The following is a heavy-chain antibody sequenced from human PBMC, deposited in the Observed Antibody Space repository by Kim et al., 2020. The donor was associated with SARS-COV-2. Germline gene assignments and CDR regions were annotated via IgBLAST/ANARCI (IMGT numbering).Heavy chain of an antibody. J-gene: IGHJ6*02. CDR3: AKDQAGTGYSSSNGMDV. Sequence: GGSLRLSCGGSGFTFSTYDMNWVRQAPGKGLEWVSGISGSGGSTYYADSVTGRFTISRDNFKNTLYRQMNSLRVEDTAVYYCAKDQAGTGYSSSNGMDVWGQGTTVIVSS. D-gene: IGHD6-19*01. CDR1: GFTFSTYD. CDR2: ISGSGGST. V-gene: IGHV3-23*01.